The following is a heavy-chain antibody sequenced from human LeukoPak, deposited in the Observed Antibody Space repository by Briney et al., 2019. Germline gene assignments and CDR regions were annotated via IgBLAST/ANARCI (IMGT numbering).Heavy chain of an antibody. J-gene: IGHJ5*02. D-gene: IGHD3-10*01. CDR3: ARLLWFGELNFDP. V-gene: IGHV4-39*01. Sequence: SETLSLTCTVSGGSISSSSYYWGWIRQPPGKGLEWIGSIYYSGSTYYNPSLKSRVTISVDTSKNQFSLKLSSVTAADTAVYYCARLLWFGELNFDPWGQGTLVTVSS. CDR1: GGSISSSSYY. CDR2: IYYSGST.